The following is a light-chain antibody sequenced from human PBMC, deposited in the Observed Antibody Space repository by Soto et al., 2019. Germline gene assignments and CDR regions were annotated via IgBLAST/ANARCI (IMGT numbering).Light chain of an antibody. J-gene: IGKJ1*01. CDR2: AAS. CDR3: QQYDTSRQT. V-gene: IGKV3-20*01. CDR1: QSITSTY. Sequence: DIVLTQSPGTVSLSPGERATLSCRASQSITSTYLAWYQQKPGQAPRLLIYAASSRATGIPDRFTGSGSGTDFTLTISRLEPEDFAVYYCQQYDTSRQTFGQGTKVEIK.